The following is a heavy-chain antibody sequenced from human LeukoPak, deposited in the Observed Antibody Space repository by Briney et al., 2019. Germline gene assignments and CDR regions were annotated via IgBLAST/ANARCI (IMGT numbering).Heavy chain of an antibody. CDR2: ISAYNGNT. D-gene: IGHD1-1*01. V-gene: IGHV1-18*01. J-gene: IGHJ6*03. CDR1: GYTFTSYG. CDR3: AREMVERGYYYYYMDV. Sequence: ASGKVSCKASGYTFTSYGISWVRQAPGQGLEWMGWISAYNGNTNYAQKLQGRVTMTTDTSTSTAYMELRSLRSDDTAVYYCAREMVERGYYYYYMDVWGKGTTVTVSS.